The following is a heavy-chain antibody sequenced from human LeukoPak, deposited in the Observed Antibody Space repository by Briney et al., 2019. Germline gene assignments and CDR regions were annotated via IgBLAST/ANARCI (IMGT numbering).Heavy chain of an antibody. CDR2: INPNSGGT. CDR3: ARTGITMRGARLRREWFDP. V-gene: IGHV1-2*02. Sequence: ASVKVSCKASGHTFTGYYMHCVRQAPGQGLEWMGWINPNSGGTNYAQKFQGRVTMTRDTSISTAYMELSRLRSDDTAVYYGARTGITMRGARLRREWFDPWGQGTLVTVSS. D-gene: IGHD3-22*01. J-gene: IGHJ5*02. CDR1: GHTFTGYY.